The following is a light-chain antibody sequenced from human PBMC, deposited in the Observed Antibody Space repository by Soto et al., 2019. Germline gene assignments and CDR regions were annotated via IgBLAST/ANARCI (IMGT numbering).Light chain of an antibody. V-gene: IGKV1-39*01. J-gene: IGKJ5*01. CDR1: QSISSY. CDR3: QQSHRTPIT. CDR2: AAS. Sequence: DIPMTQSPSSLSASLGDRVPFPCRASQSISSYLNWYQQTPGKAPKFLIYAASNLQGGVPSRFSGRGSGTDFTLTIISLTPEDFETYYCQQSHRTPITFGQGTRLEIK.